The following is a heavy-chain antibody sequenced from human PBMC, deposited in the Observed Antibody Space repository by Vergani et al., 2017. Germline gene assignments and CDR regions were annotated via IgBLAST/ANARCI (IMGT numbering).Heavy chain of an antibody. D-gene: IGHD3-16*01. CDR1: GFTVSSNY. V-gene: IGHV3-53*01. Sequence: EVQLVESGGGLIQPGGSLRLSCAASGFTVSSNYMSWVRQAPGKGLEWVSVIYSGGSAYYADSVKGRFTISRDKPKNTLYLQMNSLRAEDTAVSYCAKSNGRSFADAFDIWGQGTMVTVSS. CDR2: IYSGGSA. CDR3: AKSNGRSFADAFDI. J-gene: IGHJ3*02.